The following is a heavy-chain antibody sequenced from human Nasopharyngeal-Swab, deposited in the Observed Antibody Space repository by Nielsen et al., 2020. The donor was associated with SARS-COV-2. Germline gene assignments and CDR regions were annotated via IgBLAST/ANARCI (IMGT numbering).Heavy chain of an antibody. J-gene: IGHJ5*02. Sequence: RQPPGKGLEWIGEINHSGSTNYNPSLKSRVTISVDTSKNQFSLKLSSVTAADTAVYYCASVGSSSWYQLWFDPWGQGTLVTVSS. V-gene: IGHV4-34*01. CDR3: ASVGSSSWYQLWFDP. D-gene: IGHD6-13*01. CDR2: INHSGST.